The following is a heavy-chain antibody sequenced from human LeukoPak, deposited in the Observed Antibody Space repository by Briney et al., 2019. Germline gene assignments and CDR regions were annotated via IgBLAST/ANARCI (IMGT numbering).Heavy chain of an antibody. V-gene: IGHV4-59*01. CDR1: GGSISSYY. CDR2: IYYSGST. D-gene: IGHD5-18*01. Sequence: PSETLSLTCTVSGGSISSYYWSWIRQPPGKGLEWIGYIYYSGSTSYNPSLKSRVTISVDTSKKQFSLKLSSVTAADTAFYYCASGYSYGFDYWGQGTLVTVSS. CDR3: ASGYSYGFDY. J-gene: IGHJ4*02.